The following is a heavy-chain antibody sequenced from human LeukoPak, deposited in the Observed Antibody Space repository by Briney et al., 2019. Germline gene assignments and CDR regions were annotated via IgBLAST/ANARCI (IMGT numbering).Heavy chain of an antibody. D-gene: IGHD3-22*01. CDR1: GFTFSSCS. CDR2: ISSSSSYI. J-gene: IGHJ4*02. V-gene: IGHV3-21*01. CDR3: AREPAGRSMIVVV. Sequence: GGSLRLSCAASGFTFSSCSMNWVRQAPGKGLEWVSSISSSSSYIYYADSVKGRFTISRDNAKNSLYLQMNSLRAEDSAVYYCAREPAGRSMIVVVWGQGTLVTASS.